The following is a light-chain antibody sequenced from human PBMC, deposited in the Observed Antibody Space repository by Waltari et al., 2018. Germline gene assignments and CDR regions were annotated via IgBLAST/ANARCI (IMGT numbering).Light chain of an antibody. CDR1: QSVSSSY. V-gene: IGKV3-20*01. CDR2: GAS. Sequence: CRASQSVSSSYLAWYQQQPGQAPRLRIYGASSRATGIPDRFSGSGSGTDFTLTISRLEPEDFAVYYCQQYGSSLFTFGPGTKVDIK. CDR3: QQYGSSLFT. J-gene: IGKJ3*01.